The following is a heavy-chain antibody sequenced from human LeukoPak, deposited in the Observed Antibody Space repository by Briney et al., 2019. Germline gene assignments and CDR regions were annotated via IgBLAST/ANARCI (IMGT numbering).Heavy chain of an antibody. CDR1: GYTFTGYY. D-gene: IGHD6-19*01. CDR2: INPNSGGT. Sequence: GASVKPSCKASGYTFTGYYTHWSPQAPGQRPEWMGWINPNSGGTNYAQKFQGRVTMTRDTSISTAYMELSRLRSDDTAVYYCARQGLAVAVSFDYWGQGTLVTVSS. CDR3: ARQGLAVAVSFDY. V-gene: IGHV1-2*02. J-gene: IGHJ4*02.